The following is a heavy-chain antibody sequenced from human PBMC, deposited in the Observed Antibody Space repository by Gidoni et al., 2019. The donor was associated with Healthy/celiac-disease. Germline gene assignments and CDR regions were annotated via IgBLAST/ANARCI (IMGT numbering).Heavy chain of an antibody. CDR2: IRSKAYGGTT. D-gene: IGHD3-22*01. Sequence: EVQLVESGGGLVKPGRSLRLSCTASGFTFGDYAMSWFRQAPGKGREWVGFIRSKAYGGTTEYAASVKGRFTISRDDSKSIAYLQMNSLKTEDTAVYYCTRGRYYYDSSGYYPKYYFDYWGQGTLVTVSS. J-gene: IGHJ4*02. V-gene: IGHV3-49*05. CDR3: TRGRYYYDSSGYYPKYYFDY. CDR1: GFTFGDYA.